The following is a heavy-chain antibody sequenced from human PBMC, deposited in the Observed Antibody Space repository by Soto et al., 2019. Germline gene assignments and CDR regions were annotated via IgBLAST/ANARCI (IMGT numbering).Heavy chain of an antibody. CDR2: FDPEGGET. V-gene: IGHV1-24*01. D-gene: IGHD6-13*01. CDR3: ATFISYRGHSSSWYYFDY. CDR1: GYTLTELS. Sequence: ASVKVSCKVSGYTLTELSMHWVRQAPGKGLEWMGGFDPEGGETIYAQKFQGRVTMTEDTSTDTAYMELSSLRSEDTAVYYCATFISYRGHSSSWYYFDYWGQGTLVTVSS. J-gene: IGHJ4*02.